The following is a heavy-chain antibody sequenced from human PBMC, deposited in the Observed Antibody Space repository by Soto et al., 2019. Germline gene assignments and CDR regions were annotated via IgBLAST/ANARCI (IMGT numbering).Heavy chain of an antibody. Sequence: GGSMRLSCAASGFTFGEYAKNCDRRPPGKGLELVPSITWTSDMIGYADSGKGRFTISRDNAENSLYLKMTSLRREDTALYYCAKVGYAYGFTAIDIWAAGTT. CDR1: GFTFGEYA. J-gene: IGHJ6*02. CDR2: ITWTSDMI. CDR3: AKVGYAYGFTAIDI. D-gene: IGHD2-2*01. V-gene: IGHV3-9*01.